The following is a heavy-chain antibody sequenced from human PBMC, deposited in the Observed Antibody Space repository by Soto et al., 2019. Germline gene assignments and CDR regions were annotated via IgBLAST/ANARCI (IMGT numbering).Heavy chain of an antibody. CDR3: AKDRVDYPPAYYYMDV. D-gene: IGHD3-3*01. CDR1: GFTFSSYA. Sequence: GGSLRLSCAASGFTFSSYAMSWVRQAPGKGLEWVSAISGSGGSTYYADSVKGRFTISRDNSKNTLYLQMNSLRAEDTAVYYCAKDRVDYPPAYYYMDVWGKGTTVTVSS. V-gene: IGHV3-23*01. J-gene: IGHJ6*03. CDR2: ISGSGGST.